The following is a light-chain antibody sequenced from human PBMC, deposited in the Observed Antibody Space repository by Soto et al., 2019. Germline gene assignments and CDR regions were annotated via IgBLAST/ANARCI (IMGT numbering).Light chain of an antibody. CDR3: QSYDSSKSVV. Sequence: NFMLTQPHSVSESPGKTVTISCTRSSGSIASNYMQWYQQRPGSAPTTVIYEDNQRPSGVPDRFSGSIDSSSNSASLTISGLKTEDEADYYCQSYDSSKSVVFGGGTELTVL. CDR1: SGSIASNY. J-gene: IGLJ2*01. V-gene: IGLV6-57*03. CDR2: EDN.